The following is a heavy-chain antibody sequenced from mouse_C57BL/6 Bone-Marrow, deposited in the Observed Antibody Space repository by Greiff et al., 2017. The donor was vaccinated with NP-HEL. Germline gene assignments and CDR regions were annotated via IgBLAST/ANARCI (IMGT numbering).Heavy chain of an antibody. CDR1: GYTFTSYW. J-gene: IGHJ2*01. Sequence: VQLQQPGAELVRPGTSVKLSCKASGYTFTSYWMHWVKQRPGQGLEWIGVIDPSDSYTNYNQKFKGKAPLTVDTSSSTAYMQLSSLTSEDSAVDYCAREGGTVVGFDYWGQGTTLTVSS. CDR3: AREGGTVVGFDY. CDR2: IDPSDSYT. D-gene: IGHD1-1*01. V-gene: IGHV1-59*01.